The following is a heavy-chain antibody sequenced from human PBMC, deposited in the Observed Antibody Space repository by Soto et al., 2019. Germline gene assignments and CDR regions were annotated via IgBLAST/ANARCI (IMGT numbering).Heavy chain of an antibody. V-gene: IGHV3-74*01. Sequence: EVQLVESGGGLVQHGGSLRLSCAVSGFTFSSFWMHWVRQATGEGLVWVSRINTDGSSTSYADSVKGRFTISRDNAKNTLYLQMNSLRVEDTAMYYCAKRGVDTFGLAYWGQGTLVTVSS. D-gene: IGHD3-10*01. J-gene: IGHJ4*02. CDR1: GFTFSSFW. CDR3: AKRGVDTFGLAY. CDR2: INTDGSST.